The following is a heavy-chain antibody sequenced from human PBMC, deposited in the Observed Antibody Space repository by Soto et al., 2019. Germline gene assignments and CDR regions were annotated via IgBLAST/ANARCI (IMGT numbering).Heavy chain of an antibody. Sequence: QVQLVESGGGVVQPGRSLRLSCAASGFTFSSYGMHWVRQAPGKGLEWVAVISYDGSNKYYADSVKGRFTISRDNSKNTLYLQMNSLRAEDTAVYYCAKSLGFGQLPWDWGQGTLVTVSS. J-gene: IGHJ4*02. V-gene: IGHV3-30*18. CDR2: ISYDGSNK. D-gene: IGHD5-18*01. CDR3: AKSLGFGQLPWD. CDR1: GFTFSSYG.